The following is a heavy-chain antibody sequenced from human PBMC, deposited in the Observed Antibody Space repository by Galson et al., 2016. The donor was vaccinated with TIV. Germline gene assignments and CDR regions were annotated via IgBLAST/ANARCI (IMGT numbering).Heavy chain of an antibody. CDR2: ISRSSDRR. V-gene: IGHV3-9*01. D-gene: IGHD3-3*01. J-gene: IGHJ3*01. CDR3: VKANIYLEEIMADGAFDF. CDR1: GFIFDEYA. Sequence: SLRLSCAASGFIFDEYAMHWVRHVSGKGLEWVAGISRSSDRRGYADSVKGRFTISRDNAKNSLYLEMNSLRPEDTAFYYCVKANIYLEEIMADGAFDFWGQGTRVTVSS.